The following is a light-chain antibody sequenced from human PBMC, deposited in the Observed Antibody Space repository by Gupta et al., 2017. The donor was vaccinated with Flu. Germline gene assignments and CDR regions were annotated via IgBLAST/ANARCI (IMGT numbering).Light chain of an antibody. CDR2: AAS. V-gene: IGKV1-17*01. Sequence: DVQLTQSPSSLSASVGDRITITCRASQDIRSDLGWYQQKPGKGPKRLIYAASNLQSGVPSRFSGSGSGTEFTLTIASLQDEDFATYYCRQHGNYPLTFGQGTRLDIK. CDR3: RQHGNYPLT. CDR1: QDIRSD. J-gene: IGKJ5*01.